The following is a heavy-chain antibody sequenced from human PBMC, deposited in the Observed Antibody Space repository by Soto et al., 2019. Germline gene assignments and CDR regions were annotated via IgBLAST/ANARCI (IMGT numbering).Heavy chain of an antibody. J-gene: IGHJ3*02. Sequence: SETLSLTCAVYGRSFSGYYWSWIRQPPGKGLEWIGEINHSGSTNYNPSLKSRVTISVDTSKNQFSLKLSSVTAADTAVYYCARGLSIAAAGVAFDIWGQGTMVTVSS. CDR3: ARGLSIAAAGVAFDI. CDR2: INHSGST. CDR1: GRSFSGYY. V-gene: IGHV4-34*01. D-gene: IGHD6-13*01.